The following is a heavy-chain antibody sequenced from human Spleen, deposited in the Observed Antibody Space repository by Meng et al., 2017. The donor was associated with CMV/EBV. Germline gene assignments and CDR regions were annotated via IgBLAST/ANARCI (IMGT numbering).Heavy chain of an antibody. D-gene: IGHD4-17*01. CDR1: EFTFSNYA. CDR3: ARAPVQYGDFDY. Sequence: GGSLRLSCAASEFTFSNYAMSWVRQAPGRGLAWVSAITASGGSTYYADSVKGRFTASRDNSKNPLYLQMSSLRAEDTAVYYCARAPVQYGDFDYWGQGTRVTVSS. CDR2: ITASGGST. J-gene: IGHJ4*02. V-gene: IGHV3-23*01.